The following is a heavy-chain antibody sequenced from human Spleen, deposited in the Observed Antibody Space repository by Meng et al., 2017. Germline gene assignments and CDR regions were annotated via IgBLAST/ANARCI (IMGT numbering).Heavy chain of an antibody. CDR2: IDNSGST. Sequence: SETLSLTCTVSGGSISGYYWSWIRQPPGKGLEWIGYIDNSGSTNYNPSLKSRVTVSVDTSKNQFSLKLSSVTAADTDVYYCARDRTIYSSGHCYCYGMHVWGQGTTVTVSS. J-gene: IGHJ6*02. V-gene: IGHV4-59*01. CDR1: GGSISGYY. D-gene: IGHD3-10*01. CDR3: ARDRTIYSSGHCYCYGMHV.